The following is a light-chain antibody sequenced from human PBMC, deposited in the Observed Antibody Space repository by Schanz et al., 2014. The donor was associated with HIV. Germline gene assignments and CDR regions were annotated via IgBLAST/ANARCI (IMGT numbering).Light chain of an antibody. Sequence: QSALTQPASVSGSPGQSITISCTGPNSDINFYYYVSWFQQHPGKAPQLMIYDGSRRPSGVSNRFSGSKSGNTASLTVSGLQAEDEAEYFCSSYTTGSTVVFGGGTKLTVL. V-gene: IGLV2-14*03. CDR2: DGS. CDR3: SSYTTGSTVV. CDR1: NSDINFYYY. J-gene: IGLJ2*01.